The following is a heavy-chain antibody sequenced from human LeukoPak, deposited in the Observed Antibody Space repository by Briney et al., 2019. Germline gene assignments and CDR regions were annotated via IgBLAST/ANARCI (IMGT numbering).Heavy chain of an antibody. J-gene: IGHJ4*02. V-gene: IGHV4-34*01. CDR1: GGSFSGYY. D-gene: IGHD5-18*01. CDR3: ARGRFRGVTAMVPAKVYFDY. Sequence: SETLSLTCAVYGGSFSGYYWSWLRQPPGKGLEWIGEINHSGSTNYNPSLKSRVTISVDTSKNQFSLTLSSVTAADTAVYYCARGRFRGVTAMVPAKVYFDYWGQGTLVTVSS. CDR2: INHSGST.